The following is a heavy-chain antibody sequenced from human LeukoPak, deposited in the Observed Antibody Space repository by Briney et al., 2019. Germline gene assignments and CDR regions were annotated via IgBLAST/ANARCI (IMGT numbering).Heavy chain of an antibody. V-gene: IGHV4-59*01. J-gene: IGHJ3*02. Sequence: SETLSLTCTVSGGSISSYYWSWIRQPPGKGLEWIGYIYYSGSTNYNPSLKSRVTISVDTSKNQFSLKLGSVTAADTAVYYCARAPKLRYFDWSPNAFDIWGQGTMVTVSS. CDR3: ARAPKLRYFDWSPNAFDI. CDR1: GGSISSYY. D-gene: IGHD3-9*01. CDR2: IYYSGST.